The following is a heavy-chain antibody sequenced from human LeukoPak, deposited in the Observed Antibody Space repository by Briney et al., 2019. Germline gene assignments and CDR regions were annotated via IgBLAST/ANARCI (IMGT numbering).Heavy chain of an antibody. Sequence: ASETLSLTCTVSGGSIGSYYWSWIRQPPGKGLEWIGYIYDSGSTNYNPSLKSRVTISVDTSKNQSSLKLSSVTAADTAVYYCARHGVYGDRADYWGQGTLVTVSS. CDR3: ARHGVYGDRADY. D-gene: IGHD4-17*01. V-gene: IGHV4-59*08. CDR2: IYDSGST. CDR1: GGSIGSYY. J-gene: IGHJ4*02.